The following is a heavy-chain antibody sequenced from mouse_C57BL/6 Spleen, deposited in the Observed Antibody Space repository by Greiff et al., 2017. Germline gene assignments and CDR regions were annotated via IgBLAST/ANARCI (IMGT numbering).Heavy chain of an antibody. CDR1: GYTFTSYW. V-gene: IGHV1-59*01. Sequence: VQLQQPGAELVRPGTSVQLSCKASGYTFTSYWMHWVKQRPGQGLEWIGVIDPSDSYTNYNQKFKGKATLTVDTSSSTAYRQLSSLTSEDSSVYNCARSELNSPCDCWGQGTTLTVSS. CDR3: ARSELNSPCDC. CDR2: IDPSDSYT. J-gene: IGHJ2*01. D-gene: IGHD1-1*01.